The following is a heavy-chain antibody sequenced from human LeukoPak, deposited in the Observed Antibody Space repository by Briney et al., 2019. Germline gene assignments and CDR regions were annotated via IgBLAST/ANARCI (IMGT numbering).Heavy chain of an antibody. J-gene: IGHJ4*02. Sequence: PGGSLRLSCAASGFTFSSYAMSWVRQAPGKGLEWVSAISGSGGSAYYADSVKGRFTISRDNSKNTLYLQMNSLRAEDTAVYYCAKGLGAAAGPFNDYWGQGALVTVSS. CDR1: GFTFSSYA. CDR3: AKGLGAAAGPFNDY. CDR2: ISGSGGSA. V-gene: IGHV3-23*01. D-gene: IGHD6-13*01.